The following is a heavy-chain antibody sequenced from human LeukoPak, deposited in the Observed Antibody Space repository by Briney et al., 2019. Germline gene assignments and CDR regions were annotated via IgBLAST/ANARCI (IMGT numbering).Heavy chain of an antibody. CDR3: ARDGSPYDFWSGYSGSCWFDP. CDR2: IYYSGSA. J-gene: IGHJ5*02. D-gene: IGHD3-3*01. CDR1: GGSISSSSYY. V-gene: IGHV4-39*07. Sequence: SEALSLTCTVSGGSISSSSYYWGWIRQPPGEGLEWIGSIYYSGSAYYNPSLKSRVTISVDTSKNQFSLKLSSVTAADTAVYYCARDGSPYDFWSGYSGSCWFDPWGQGTLVTVSS.